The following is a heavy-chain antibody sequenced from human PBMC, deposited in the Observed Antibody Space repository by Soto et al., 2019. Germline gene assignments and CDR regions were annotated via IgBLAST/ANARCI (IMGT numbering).Heavy chain of an antibody. CDR1: GAPITWGDYS. V-gene: IGHV4-30-2*05. Sequence: SETLSLTCAISGAPITWGDYSWNWIRQPPGKGLEWIGYIFHGGSTYYDPSLRSRVTISVDTSKNQFSLKLSSVTAADTAVYYCAIVGGNGIDYWGQGTLVTVSS. CDR2: IFHGGST. J-gene: IGHJ4*02. D-gene: IGHD1-26*01. CDR3: AIVGGNGIDY.